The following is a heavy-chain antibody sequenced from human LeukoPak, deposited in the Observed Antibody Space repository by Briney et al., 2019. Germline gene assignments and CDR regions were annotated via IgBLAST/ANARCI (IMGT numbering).Heavy chain of an antibody. V-gene: IGHV4-39*01. CDR3: GRHGGHSYGFLFFVN. Sequence: SETLSLTCDVSGGSINSDTHYWGWVRQPPGKGLEWIGSILYTGNTFYEPSLKSRVTISVDTSKNQFSLKMNFETAADTAVYYCGRHGGHSYGFLFFVNWGQGTQVTASS. D-gene: IGHD5-18*01. J-gene: IGHJ1*01. CDR1: GGSINSDTHY. CDR2: ILYTGNT.